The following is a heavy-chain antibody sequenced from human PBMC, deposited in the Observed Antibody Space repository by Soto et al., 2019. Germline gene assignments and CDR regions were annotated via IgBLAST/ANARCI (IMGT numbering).Heavy chain of an antibody. Sequence: SATLSRTRTGSCGSIISGGYYWSWIRQRPGKGLEWIGYIYYSGSTYYNPSLKSRVTISVDTSKNQFSLKLSSVTAADTAVYYCAVYSVGAAHDAFDIWGQGTMVTVSS. CDR2: IYYSGST. CDR3: AVYSVGAAHDAFDI. V-gene: IGHV4-31*03. D-gene: IGHD2-15*01. CDR1: CGSIISGGYY. J-gene: IGHJ3*02.